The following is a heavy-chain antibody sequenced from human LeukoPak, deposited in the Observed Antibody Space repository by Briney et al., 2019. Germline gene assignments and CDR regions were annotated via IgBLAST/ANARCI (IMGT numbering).Heavy chain of an antibody. CDR2: IVKSGGST. CDR3: AKRDTSNSFYFDY. J-gene: IGHJ4*02. D-gene: IGHD5-18*01. Sequence: AGGSLRLSCAASGFTFSSYAMSWVRQAPGKGLEWVSAIVKSGGSTFYADSVKGRFTISRDNSKNTLYLQMNSLRAEDTAVYYCAKRDTSNSFYFDYWGQGTLVTVSS. V-gene: IGHV3-23*01. CDR1: GFTFSSYA.